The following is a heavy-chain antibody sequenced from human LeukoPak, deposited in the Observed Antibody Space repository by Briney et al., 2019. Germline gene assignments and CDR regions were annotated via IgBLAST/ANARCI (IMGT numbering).Heavy chain of an antibody. CDR3: AREVFRIAVAGANWFDP. CDR1: GGTFSSYT. D-gene: IGHD6-19*01. CDR2: IIPILGIA. Sequence: ASVKVSCEASGGTFSSYTISWVRQAPGQGLEWMGRIIPILGIANYAQKFQGRVTITADKSTSTAYMELSSLRSEDTAVYYCAREVFRIAVAGANWFDPWGQGTLVTVSS. V-gene: IGHV1-69*04. J-gene: IGHJ5*02.